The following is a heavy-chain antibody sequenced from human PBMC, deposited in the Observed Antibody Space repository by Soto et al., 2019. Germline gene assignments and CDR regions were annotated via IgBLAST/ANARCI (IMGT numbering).Heavy chain of an antibody. CDR3: AREGLTGTNWFDP. J-gene: IGHJ5*02. CDR1: GGSISSYY. V-gene: IGHV4-59*01. Sequence: SETLSLTCTVSGGSISSYYWSWIRQPPGKGLEWIGYIYYSGSTNYNPSLKSRVTISVDTSKNQFSLKLSSVTAADTAVYYCAREGLTGTNWFDPWGQGTLVTVSS. D-gene: IGHD1-7*01. CDR2: IYYSGST.